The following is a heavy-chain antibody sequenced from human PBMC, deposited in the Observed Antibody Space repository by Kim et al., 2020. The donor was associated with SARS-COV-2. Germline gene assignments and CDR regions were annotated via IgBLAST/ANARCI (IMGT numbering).Heavy chain of an antibody. Sequence: SETLSLTCGVSGESFSGYYWTWIRQTPGQGLEWIGQINHNGDKDHNPSPESRVTISVDKPNNQFSLQLRSVTAADTAMYFCARGHSTSGLDYWGQGALV. J-gene: IGHJ4*02. CDR3: ARGHSTSGLDY. D-gene: IGHD3-16*01. CDR2: INHNGDK. V-gene: IGHV4-34*01. CDR1: GESFSGYY.